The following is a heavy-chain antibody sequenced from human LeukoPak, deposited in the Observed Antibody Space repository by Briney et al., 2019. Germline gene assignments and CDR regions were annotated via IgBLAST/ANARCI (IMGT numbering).Heavy chain of an antibody. CDR2: INPSGGST. CDR3: ARSGIDNWFDT. V-gene: IGHV1-46*01. J-gene: IGHJ5*02. D-gene: IGHD1-14*01. CDR1: GYTFTSYY. Sequence: ASVKVSCKASGYTFTSYYMHWVRQAPGQGLEWMGIINPSGGSTSYAQKFQGRVTMTRDMSTSTVYMELSSLRSEDTAVYYCARSGIDNWFDTCGQGTLVTVSS.